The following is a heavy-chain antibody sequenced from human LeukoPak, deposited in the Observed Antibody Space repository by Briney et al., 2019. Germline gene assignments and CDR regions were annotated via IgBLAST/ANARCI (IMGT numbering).Heavy chain of an antibody. CDR2: INPSGGST. Sequence: ASVKVSCKASGYTFTSYYMHWVRQAPGQGLEWMGLINPSGGSTSYAQKFQGRVTMTRDTSTSTVYMELSSLRSEDTAVYYCARDRGYCSSTSCYGKFDYWGQGTLVTVSS. D-gene: IGHD2-2*01. J-gene: IGHJ4*02. V-gene: IGHV1-46*01. CDR3: ARDRGYCSSTSCYGKFDY. CDR1: GYTFTSYY.